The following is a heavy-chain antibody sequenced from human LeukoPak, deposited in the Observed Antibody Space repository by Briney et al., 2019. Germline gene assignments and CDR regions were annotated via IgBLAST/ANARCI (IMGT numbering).Heavy chain of an antibody. J-gene: IGHJ3*02. Sequence: PGGSLRLSCSASGFTFSSYAMHWVRQAPGKGLECVSAISSNGGSTYYADSVKGRFTISRDNSKNTLYLQMSSLRAEDTAVYYCVRGILRYFDSDAFDIWGQGTMVTVSS. CDR3: VRGILRYFDSDAFDI. CDR1: GFTFSSYA. D-gene: IGHD3-9*01. CDR2: ISSNGGST. V-gene: IGHV3-64D*06.